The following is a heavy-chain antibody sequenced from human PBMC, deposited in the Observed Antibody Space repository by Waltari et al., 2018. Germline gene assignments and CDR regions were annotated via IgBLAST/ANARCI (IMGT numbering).Heavy chain of an antibody. V-gene: IGHV3-30*18. Sequence: QVQLVESGGGVVQPGRSLRLSCAASGFTFSSYAMYWVRQAPGKGLEWVAIISYDGSDIYYAESVKGRFSTSRDNSKNTLYLQMNSLRPEDTAMYYCAKEFGYSSSEWFDYW. CDR2: ISYDGSDI. CDR1: GFTFSSYA. CDR3: AKEFGYSSSEWFDY. D-gene: IGHD6-6*01. J-gene: IGHJ4*01.